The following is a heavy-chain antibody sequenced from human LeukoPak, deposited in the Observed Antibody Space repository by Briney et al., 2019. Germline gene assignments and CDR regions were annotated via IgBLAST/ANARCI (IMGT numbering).Heavy chain of an antibody. Sequence: SETLSLTCIVSGDSLTSNNYFWGWLRQSPGKGLEWLGSMYYSGVTYYSPSFKSRVTMSLDTSNNQFSLRLNSVTAADTAFYYCVRRSFCAGDCLCLDLWGQGIVVSVSS. V-gene: IGHV4-39*01. J-gene: IGHJ4*02. D-gene: IGHD2-21*02. CDR3: VRRSFCAGDCLCLDL. CDR1: GDSLTSNNYF. CDR2: MYYSGVT.